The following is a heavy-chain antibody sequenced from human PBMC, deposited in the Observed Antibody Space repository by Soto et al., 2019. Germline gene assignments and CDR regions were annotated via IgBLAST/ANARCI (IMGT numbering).Heavy chain of an antibody. CDR3: ARGGVSTRAFDY. D-gene: IGHD3-3*01. J-gene: IGHJ4*02. V-gene: IGHV5-51*01. Sequence: PGGSLMISCKGSGYNFAGYWIAWVRQMPGKGLELMGIIYLSDSDTRYRPPFQGQVTISDDKSISSAYLQWSSLRASDTAMYYCARGGVSTRAFDYWGQVTPVSVAS. CDR1: GYNFAGYW. CDR2: IYLSDSDT.